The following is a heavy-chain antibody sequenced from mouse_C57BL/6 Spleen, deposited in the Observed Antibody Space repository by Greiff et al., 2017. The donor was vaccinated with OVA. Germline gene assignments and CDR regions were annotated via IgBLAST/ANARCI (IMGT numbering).Heavy chain of an antibody. CDR3: ARDDYDGFAY. J-gene: IGHJ3*01. CDR1: GYTFTGYW. CDR2: ILPGSGST. V-gene: IGHV1-9*01. D-gene: IGHD2-4*01. Sequence: QVQLQQSGAELMKPGASVKLSCKATGYTFTGYWIEWVKQRPGHGLEWIGEILPGSGSTNYHEKFKGKATFTADTSSNTAYMQLSSLTTEDSAIYYCARDDYDGFAYWGQGTLVTVSA.